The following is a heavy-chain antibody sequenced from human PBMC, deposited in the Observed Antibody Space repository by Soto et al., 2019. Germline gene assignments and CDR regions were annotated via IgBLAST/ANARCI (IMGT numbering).Heavy chain of an antibody. CDR1: SYG. J-gene: IGHJ6*02. Sequence: SYGMHWVRQAPGKGLEWVAVISYDGSNKYYADSVKGRFTISRDNSKNTLYLQMNSLRAEDTAVYYCAKDEAAYSYYGMDVWGQGTTVTVSS. D-gene: IGHD1-26*01. V-gene: IGHV3-30*18. CDR2: ISYDGSNK. CDR3: AKDEAAYSYYGMDV.